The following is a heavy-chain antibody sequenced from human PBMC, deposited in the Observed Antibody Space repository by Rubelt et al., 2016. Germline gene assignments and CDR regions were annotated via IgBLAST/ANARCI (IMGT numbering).Heavy chain of an antibody. V-gene: IGHV3-66*02. CDR2: IYSGGST. CDR1: GFTFSSYA. CDR3: AGSFDY. J-gene: IGHJ4*02. Sequence: EEQLVESGGGLVRPGGSLRLSCAVSGFTFSSYAMSWVRQAPGKGLEWVSVIYSGGSTYYADSVKGRFTISRDNSKNMVYLQMNSLRPEDTAVYYCAGSFDYWGQGTLVTVSS.